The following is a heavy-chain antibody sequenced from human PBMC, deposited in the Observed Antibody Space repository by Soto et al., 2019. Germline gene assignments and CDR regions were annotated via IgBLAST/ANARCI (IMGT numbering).Heavy chain of an antibody. Sequence: SGPTLVNPTQTLTLTCTFSGFSLSTSGVGVGWIRQPPGKALEWLALIYWNDDKRYSPSLKSRLTITKDTSKNQVVLTMTNMDPVDTATYYCAHRLGYCSGGSCYPEGFNWFDSWGQGSLVTVAS. CDR3: AHRLGYCSGGSCYPEGFNWFDS. CDR2: IYWNDDK. V-gene: IGHV2-5*01. D-gene: IGHD2-15*01. CDR1: GFSLSTSGVG. J-gene: IGHJ5*01.